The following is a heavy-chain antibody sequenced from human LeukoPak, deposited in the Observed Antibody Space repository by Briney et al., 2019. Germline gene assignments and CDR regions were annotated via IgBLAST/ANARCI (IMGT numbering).Heavy chain of an antibody. J-gene: IGHJ5*02. V-gene: IGHV1-2*04. CDR3: ARGDLSSIAARRWFDP. D-gene: IGHD6-6*01. CDR1: GYTFTGYY. CDR2: INPNSGGT. Sequence: ASVKVSCKASGYTFTGYYMNWVRQAPGQGLEWMGWINPNSGGTNYAQKFQGWVTMTRDTSISTAYMELSRLRSDDTAVYYCARGDLSSIAARRWFDPWGQGTLVTVSS.